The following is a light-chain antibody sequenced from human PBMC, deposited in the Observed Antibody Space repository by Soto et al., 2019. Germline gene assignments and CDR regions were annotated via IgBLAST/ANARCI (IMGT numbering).Light chain of an antibody. V-gene: IGLV2-14*01. CDR3: SSYTSSSTYV. Sequence: QSALTQPASVSGSPGQSITISCTGTSXDVGGYNYVSWYQQHPGKAPKLMIFEVSSRPPGVSNRFSGSKSGNTASLTISGLQAEDEADYYCSSYTSSSTYVFGTGTKVTVL. J-gene: IGLJ1*01. CDR2: EVS. CDR1: SXDVGGYNY.